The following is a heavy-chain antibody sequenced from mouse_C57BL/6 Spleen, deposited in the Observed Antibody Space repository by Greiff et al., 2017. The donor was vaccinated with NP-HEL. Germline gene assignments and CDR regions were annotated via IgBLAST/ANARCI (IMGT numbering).Heavy chain of an antibody. Sequence: EVKLMESGPGLVKPSQSLSLTCSVTGYSITSGYYWNWIRQFPGNKLEWMGYISYDGSNNYNPSLKNRISITRDTSKNQFFLKLNSVTTEDTATYYCARYPEFYYAMDYWGQGTSVTVSS. V-gene: IGHV3-6*01. CDR1: GYSITSGYY. J-gene: IGHJ4*01. CDR3: ARYPEFYYAMDY. CDR2: ISYDGSN.